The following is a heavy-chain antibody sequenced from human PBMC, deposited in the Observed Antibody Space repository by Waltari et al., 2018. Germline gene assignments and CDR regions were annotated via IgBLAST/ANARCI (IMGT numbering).Heavy chain of an antibody. CDR2: INPNSGGT. J-gene: IGHJ4*02. CDR3: ARGDDILTGYYYFDY. Sequence: QVQLVQSGAEVKKPGASVKVSCKASGYPFTGHYIHWVRQAPGQGLEWMGRINPNSGGTNYAQKFQGRVTMTRDTSKNQFSLKLSSVTAADTAVYYCARGDDILTGYYYFDYWGQGTLVTVSS. CDR1: GYPFTGHY. V-gene: IGHV1-2*06. D-gene: IGHD3-9*01.